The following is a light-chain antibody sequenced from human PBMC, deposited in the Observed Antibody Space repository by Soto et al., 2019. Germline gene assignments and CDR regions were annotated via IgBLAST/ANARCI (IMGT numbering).Light chain of an antibody. V-gene: IGKV4-1*01. Sequence: DIMMTQSPDSLAVSLGERATINCKSSQSVFYRSNNKNYLAWYQQKPGQPPKPLIFWASARESGVPDRFSGSGSETDFTLTISSLQAEDVAVYSCQQYYSTPTFGQGTRLEIK. CDR3: QQYYSTPT. CDR1: QSVFYRSNNKNY. J-gene: IGKJ5*01. CDR2: WAS.